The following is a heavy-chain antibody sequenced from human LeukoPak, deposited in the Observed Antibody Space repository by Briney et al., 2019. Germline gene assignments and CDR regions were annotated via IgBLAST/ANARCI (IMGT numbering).Heavy chain of an antibody. J-gene: IGHJ6*02. CDR2: IYHSGST. CDR1: GGSISSYY. Sequence: PSETLSLTCTVSGGSISSYYWSWIRQPPGKGLEWIGYIYHSGSTNYNPSLKSRVTISVDTSKNQFSLKLSSVTAADTAVYYCARVLTGGSSWYHYYYGMDVWGQGTTVTVSS. V-gene: IGHV4-59*01. CDR3: ARVLTGGSSWYHYYYGMDV. D-gene: IGHD6-13*01.